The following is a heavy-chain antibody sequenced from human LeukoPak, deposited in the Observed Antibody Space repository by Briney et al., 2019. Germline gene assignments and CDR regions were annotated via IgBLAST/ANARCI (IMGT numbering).Heavy chain of an antibody. D-gene: IGHD2/OR15-2a*01. CDR1: GFTFSSYG. CDR2: ITGSGGST. CDR3: AKANRNYYGMDV. V-gene: IGHV3-23*01. J-gene: IGHJ6*02. Sequence: GGSLRLSCAASGFTFSSYGMMWVRQAPGKGLEWVSAITGSGGSTYYADSVKGRWTIARDNSKTTVYLQMHSLRAEDTALYYCAKANRNYYGMDVWGQGTTVIVS.